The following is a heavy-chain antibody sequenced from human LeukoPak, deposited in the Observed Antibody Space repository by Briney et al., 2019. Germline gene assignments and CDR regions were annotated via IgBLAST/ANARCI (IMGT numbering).Heavy chain of an antibody. Sequence: GASVKVSCKASGYTFTSYDINWVRQATGQGLEWMGWMNPNSGSTGYAQKFQGRVTMTRNTSISTAYMELSSLRSEDTAVYYCVSSGYDWTLDDAFDIWGQGTMVTVSS. V-gene: IGHV1-8*01. CDR3: VSSGYDWTLDDAFDI. D-gene: IGHD5-12*01. J-gene: IGHJ3*02. CDR2: MNPNSGST. CDR1: GYTFTSYD.